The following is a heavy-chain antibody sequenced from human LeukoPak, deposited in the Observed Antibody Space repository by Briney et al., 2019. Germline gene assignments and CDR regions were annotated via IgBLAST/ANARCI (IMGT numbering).Heavy chain of an antibody. Sequence: SETLSLTCTVSGGSIRTYYWSWIRHPPGKGLEWIGCISHSGSTDYNPSLKSRLTMSVDTSKDQFSLKLTSVTAADTAMYYCARGLRPRDYYYYGLDVWGPGTTVTVSS. V-gene: IGHV4-59*01. J-gene: IGHJ6*02. CDR2: ISHSGST. CDR3: ARGLRPRDYYYYGLDV. CDR1: GGSIRTYY. D-gene: IGHD4-17*01.